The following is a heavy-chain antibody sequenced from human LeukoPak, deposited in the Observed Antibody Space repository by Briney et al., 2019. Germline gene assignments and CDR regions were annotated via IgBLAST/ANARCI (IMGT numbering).Heavy chain of an antibody. V-gene: IGHV3-53*01. D-gene: IGHD6-19*01. Sequence: PGGSLRVSCAASGITVSDSFMTWVRQAPGKGLEWVSVIYPSGGTYYADSVKGRFTISRDNSKNTLYLEMNSLRAEDTAVYYCARHIRSSGWYSDYWGQGTLVTVSS. CDR1: GITVSDSF. CDR3: ARHIRSSGWYSDY. CDR2: IYPSGGT. J-gene: IGHJ4*02.